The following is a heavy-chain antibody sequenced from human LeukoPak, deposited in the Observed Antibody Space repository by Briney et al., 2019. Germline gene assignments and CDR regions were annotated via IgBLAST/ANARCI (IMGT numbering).Heavy chain of an antibody. V-gene: IGHV4-61*01. CDR1: GGSVSSSTYY. CDR2: IYNSGST. D-gene: IGHD6-13*01. J-gene: IGHJ4*02. Sequence: PSETLSLTCTVSGGSVSSSTYYWNWIRQPPGKGLEWIGYIYNSGSTNYNASLKSRVTISVDSPKNQFSLKLSSVTAADTAVYYCARGLAAAGTSYFDYWGQGTLVTVSS. CDR3: ARGLAAAGTSYFDY.